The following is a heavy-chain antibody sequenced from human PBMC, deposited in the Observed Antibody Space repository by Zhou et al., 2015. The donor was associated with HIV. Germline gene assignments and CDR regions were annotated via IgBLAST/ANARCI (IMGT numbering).Heavy chain of an antibody. CDR2: IFMPRIRRM. CDR3: ARRGGNGFWSGPYYYYGMDV. V-gene: IGHV1-69*12. Sequence: QDQFVQSGPAVREPGSSVKVSCRTPTGTLNIYGISWVRQVPGQGLEWMGAIFMPRIRRMFHEQKFRDRLTITADESTSTAYMELSSLRSEDTAVYYCARRGGNGFWSGPYYYYGMDVWGQGTTVTVSS. J-gene: IGHJ6*02. CDR1: TGTLNIYG. D-gene: IGHD3-3*01.